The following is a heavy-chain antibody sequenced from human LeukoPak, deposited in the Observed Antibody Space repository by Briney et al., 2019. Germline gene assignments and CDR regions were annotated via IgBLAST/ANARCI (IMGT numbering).Heavy chain of an antibody. CDR3: AREGEGYYYDSSGFYFDY. J-gene: IGHJ4*02. Sequence: ASVNVSCKASGYTFTSYYMHWVRQAPGQGLERMGIINPSGGSTSYAQKFQGRVTMTRDTSTSTVYMELSSLRSEDTAVYYCAREGEGYYYDSSGFYFDYWGQGTLVTVSS. D-gene: IGHD3-22*01. CDR2: INPSGGST. V-gene: IGHV1-46*01. CDR1: GYTFTSYY.